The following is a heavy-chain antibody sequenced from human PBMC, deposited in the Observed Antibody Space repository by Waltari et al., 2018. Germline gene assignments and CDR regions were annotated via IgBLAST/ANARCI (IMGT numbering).Heavy chain of an antibody. CDR1: AGSISSYF. CDR2: IHYSGNT. D-gene: IGHD4-17*01. J-gene: IGHJ4*02. CDR3: AAHLRQVTTEFAY. V-gene: IGHV4-59*01. Sequence: QVQLQESGPKLVKPSETLSLTCPVSAGSISSYFWSWIRQPPGKGLEWFGYIHYSGNTNSDTYSKSRVTISMDTSKNQFSLKLSSATAADTAVYYCAAHLRQVTTEFAYWGQGTLVTVSS.